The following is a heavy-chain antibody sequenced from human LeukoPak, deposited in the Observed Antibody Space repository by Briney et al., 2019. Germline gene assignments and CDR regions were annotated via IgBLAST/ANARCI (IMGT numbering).Heavy chain of an antibody. CDR3: ARGSTYYDSSGQVPFDY. Sequence: GGSLRLSCAASGFTFNDYALHWVRQAPGKGLEWVSYISSSSSTIYYADSVKGRFTISRDNAKNSLYLQMNSLRAEDTAVYYCARGSTYYDSSGQVPFDYWGQGTLVTVSS. CDR2: ISSSSSTI. CDR1: GFTFNDYA. J-gene: IGHJ4*02. D-gene: IGHD3-22*01. V-gene: IGHV3-48*01.